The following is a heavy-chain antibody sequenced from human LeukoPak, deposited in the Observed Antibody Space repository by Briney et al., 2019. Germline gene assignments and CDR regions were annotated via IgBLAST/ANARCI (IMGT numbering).Heavy chain of an antibody. J-gene: IGHJ4*02. CDR2: ISSSGSTI. Sequence: GGSPRLSCAASGLTFSDYYMSWIRQAPGKGLEWISYISSSGSTIYYADSVKGRFTISRDNAKNSLYLQMNSLRAEDTAVYYCARAISGSSFDYWGQGTLVTVSS. D-gene: IGHD1-26*01. V-gene: IGHV3-11*04. CDR3: ARAISGSSFDY. CDR1: GLTFSDYY.